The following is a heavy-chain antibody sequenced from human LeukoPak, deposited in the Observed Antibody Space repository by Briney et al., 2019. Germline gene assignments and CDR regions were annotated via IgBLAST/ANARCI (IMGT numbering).Heavy chain of an antibody. CDR2: ISWDGGST. Sequence: GGSLRLSCAASGFTFDDYAMHWVRQAPGKGLEWVSLISWDGGSTYYADSVKGRFTISRDNSKNSLYLQMNSLRAEDTALYYCAKGGTTVTKGLCDYWGQGTLVTVSS. CDR1: GFTFDDYA. V-gene: IGHV3-43D*03. J-gene: IGHJ4*02. D-gene: IGHD4-17*01. CDR3: AKGGTTVTKGLCDY.